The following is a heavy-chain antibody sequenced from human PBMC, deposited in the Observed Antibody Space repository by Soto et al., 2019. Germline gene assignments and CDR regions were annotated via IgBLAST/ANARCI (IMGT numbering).Heavy chain of an antibody. D-gene: IGHD6-19*01. CDR1: GASIRNFY. Sequence: QVHLQESGPGLVKPSETMSLTCTASGASIRNFYWNWVRQFPGKGLEWIGHTYNGGRTNYNPSLKSPVTISVYPSKNPFSLKLSAVTVADTAVYYCEATAGWPGFEYWGQGTLVAVSS. J-gene: IGHJ4*02. CDR2: TYNGGRT. V-gene: IGHV4-59*01. CDR3: EATAGWPGFEY.